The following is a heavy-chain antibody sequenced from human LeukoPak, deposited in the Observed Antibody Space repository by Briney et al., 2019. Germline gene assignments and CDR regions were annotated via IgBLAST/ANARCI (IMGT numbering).Heavy chain of an antibody. V-gene: IGHV3-30-3*01. CDR3: AKDESGWYSADY. CDR1: GFTFSSYA. D-gene: IGHD6-19*01. CDR2: ISYDGSNK. J-gene: IGHJ4*02. Sequence: GRSLRLSCAASGFTFSSYAMHWVRQAPGKGLEWVAVISYDGSNKYYADSVKGRFTISRDNSKNTLYLQMNSLRAEDTAVYYCAKDESGWYSADYWGQGTLVTVSS.